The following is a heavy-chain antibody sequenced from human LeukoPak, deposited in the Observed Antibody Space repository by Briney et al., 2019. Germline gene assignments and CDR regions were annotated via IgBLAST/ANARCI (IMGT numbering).Heavy chain of an antibody. CDR2: IYYSGST. Sequence: SETLSLTCTVSGGSISSYYWSWVRQPPGKGLEYIGYIYYSGSTTYNPSLKSRVTISVDTSKNQFSLNLSSVTAADTAVYYCASGEWIVGYFQHWGQGTLVTVSS. CDR1: GGSISSYY. D-gene: IGHD2-15*01. J-gene: IGHJ1*01. V-gene: IGHV4-59*01. CDR3: ASGEWIVGYFQH.